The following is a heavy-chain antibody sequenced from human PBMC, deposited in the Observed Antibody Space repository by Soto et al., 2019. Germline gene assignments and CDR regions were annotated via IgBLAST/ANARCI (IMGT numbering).Heavy chain of an antibody. J-gene: IGHJ3*01. CDR2: IRTFIGKT. CDR3: ARLLTEGATFREDAFDL. D-gene: IGHD1-26*01. V-gene: IGHV1-18*01. CDR1: RYTFTSHG. Sequence: QVQLVQSGGDVKTPGASVKVSCTTFRYTFTSHGIAWVRQAPGQGLEWMGWIRTFIGKTDYAQKFQGRVTMTADTLTSTGDMELRSLRSDVTAVYYCARLLTEGATFREDAFDLWGQGTKVTVSS.